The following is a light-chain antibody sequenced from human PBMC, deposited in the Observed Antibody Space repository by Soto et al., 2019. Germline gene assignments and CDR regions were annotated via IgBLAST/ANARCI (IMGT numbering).Light chain of an antibody. CDR1: SSDVGGYDF. V-gene: IGLV2-11*01. Sequence: QSALTQPRSVSGSPGQSVTISCTGTSSDVGGYDFVSWHQQHPGKAPKLMISDVSKRPSGVPDRFSGSKSGNTASLTISGLQAEDEADYYCCSYAGDLALFGGGTKVTVL. J-gene: IGLJ2*01. CDR3: CSYAGDLAL. CDR2: DVS.